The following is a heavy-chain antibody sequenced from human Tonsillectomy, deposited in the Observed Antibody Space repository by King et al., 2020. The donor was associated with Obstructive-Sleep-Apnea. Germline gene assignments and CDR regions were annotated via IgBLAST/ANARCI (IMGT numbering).Heavy chain of an antibody. CDR2: ISGSGGST. Sequence: VPLQESGGGLVQPGGSLRLSCAASGFTFSSYAMSWVRQAPGRGLEWVSAISGSGGSTYYADSVKGRFTMSRDNSKNTLYLQMNSLRAEDTAVYYCAKDHYSDSSDYSHFDYWGQGTLVTVSS. D-gene: IGHD3-22*01. J-gene: IGHJ4*02. CDR3: AKDHYSDSSDYSHFDY. V-gene: IGHV3-23*01. CDR1: GFTFSSYA.